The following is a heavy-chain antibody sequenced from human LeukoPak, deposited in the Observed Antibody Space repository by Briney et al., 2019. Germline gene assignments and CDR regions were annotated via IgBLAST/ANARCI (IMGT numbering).Heavy chain of an antibody. Sequence: GGSLRLSCAASGFTFSSYAMSWVRQAPGKGLEWVSAISGSGGSTYYADSVKGQFTISRDNSKNTLYLQMNSLRAEDTAVYYCAGLSNWNAYFDYWGQGTLVTVSS. CDR1: GFTFSSYA. D-gene: IGHD1-20*01. CDR3: AGLSNWNAYFDY. J-gene: IGHJ4*02. CDR2: ISGSGGST. V-gene: IGHV3-23*01.